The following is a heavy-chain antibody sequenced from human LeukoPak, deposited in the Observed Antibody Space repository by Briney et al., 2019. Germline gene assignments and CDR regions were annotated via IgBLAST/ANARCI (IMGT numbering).Heavy chain of an antibody. CDR1: GGSISSYY. D-gene: IGHD6-19*01. CDR2: TYYSGST. Sequence: SETLSLTCTVSGGSISSYYWSWIRQPPGKGLEWIGYTYYSGSTNYNPSLKSRVTISVDTSKNQFSLKLSSVTAADTAVYYCARHGVGRRRPYSSGWPWGQGTLVTVSS. V-gene: IGHV4-59*08. J-gene: IGHJ4*02. CDR3: ARHGVGRRRPYSSGWP.